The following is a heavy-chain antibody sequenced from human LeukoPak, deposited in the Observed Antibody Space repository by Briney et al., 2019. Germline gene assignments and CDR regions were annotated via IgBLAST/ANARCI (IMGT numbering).Heavy chain of an antibody. V-gene: IGHV4-38-2*01. CDR3: ARADTAMADFDY. J-gene: IGHJ4*02. CDR1: GYSISSGYY. D-gene: IGHD5-18*01. CDR2: IYHSGST. Sequence: SETLSLTCAVSGYSISSGYYWGWIRQPPGKGLGWIGSIYHSGSTYYNPSLKSRVTISVDTSKNQFSLKLSSVTAADTAVYYCARADTAMADFDYWGQGTLVTVSS.